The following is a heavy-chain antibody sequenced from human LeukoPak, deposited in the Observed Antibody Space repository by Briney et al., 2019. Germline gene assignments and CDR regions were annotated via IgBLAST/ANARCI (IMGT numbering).Heavy chain of an antibody. CDR1: GYTFTGYY. Sequence: APVKVSCKASGYTFTGYYMHWVRQAPGQGLEWMGWINPNSGGTNYAQKFQGRVTMTRDTSISTAYTELSRLRSDDTAVYYCARVGDTYCGGDCYIFDYWGQGTLVTVSS. V-gene: IGHV1-2*02. D-gene: IGHD2-21*02. CDR3: ARVGDTYCGGDCYIFDY. J-gene: IGHJ4*02. CDR2: INPNSGGT.